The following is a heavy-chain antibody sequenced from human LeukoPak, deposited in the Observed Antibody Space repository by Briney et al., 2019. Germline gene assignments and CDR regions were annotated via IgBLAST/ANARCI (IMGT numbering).Heavy chain of an antibody. CDR1: RFSFSNYW. CDR2: INQDASDK. Sequence: GGSLRLSCAASRFSFSNYWMTWVRQAPGKGVEWVANINQDASDKHYADSVKGRFTISRDNAKNSLYLQMNSLRVEDTAVYYCLGGVAADYWGRGTLVTVSS. D-gene: IGHD3-16*01. CDR3: LGGVAADY. V-gene: IGHV3-7*01. J-gene: IGHJ4*02.